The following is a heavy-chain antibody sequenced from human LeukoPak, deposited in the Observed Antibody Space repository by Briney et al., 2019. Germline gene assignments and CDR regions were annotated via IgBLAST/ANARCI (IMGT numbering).Heavy chain of an antibody. Sequence: PSETLSLTCTVSGGSISSYYWNWIRQPAGKGLEWIGRIYSSGSADYNSSLKSRVTMSVDTSKNQFFLKLNSVTAADTAVYYCARDKSDKRTTVTTYAFDFWGQGTKVTVSS. CDR2: IYSSGSA. CDR1: GGSISSYY. CDR3: ARDKSDKRTTVTTYAFDF. V-gene: IGHV4-4*07. D-gene: IGHD4-17*01. J-gene: IGHJ3*01.